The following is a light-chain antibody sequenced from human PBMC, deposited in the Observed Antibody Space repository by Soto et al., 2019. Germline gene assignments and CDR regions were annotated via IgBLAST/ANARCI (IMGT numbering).Light chain of an antibody. J-gene: IGLJ1*01. Sequence: QSALTQPASVSGSPGQSIAISCTGTSSDIGSYNYVSWYQQHPGKAPKLMIHEVSNRPSGVSDRFSGSKSGNTASLTISGLQADDEADYYCSSHTTYSTRVFRTGTKVTVL. CDR3: SSHTTYSTRV. CDR1: SSDIGSYNY. CDR2: EVS. V-gene: IGLV2-14*01.